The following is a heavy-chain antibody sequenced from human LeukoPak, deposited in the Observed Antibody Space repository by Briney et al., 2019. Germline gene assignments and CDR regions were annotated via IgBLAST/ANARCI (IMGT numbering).Heavy chain of an antibody. CDR3: ARDGSGSGDY. J-gene: IGHJ4*02. Sequence: GGSLRLSCAASGFTFSIYGMNWVRQAPGEGLGWVAYISSDYTNIYYTDTVQGRFTISRDNAKNSLYLQMNSLILEDTAVYYCARDGSGSGDYWGQGTLVTVSS. D-gene: IGHD2-15*01. V-gene: IGHV3-21*01. CDR2: ISSDYTNI. CDR1: GFTFSIYG.